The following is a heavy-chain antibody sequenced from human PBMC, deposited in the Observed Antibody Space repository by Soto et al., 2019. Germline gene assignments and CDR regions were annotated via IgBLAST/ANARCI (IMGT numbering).Heavy chain of an antibody. V-gene: IGHV3-21*01. CDR1: GFTFSSYS. CDR3: ESRDSSSNLFPNFDY. Sequence: GRSLRLSCAASGFTFSSYSMNWVRQAPGKGLEWVSSISSSSSYIYYADSVKGRFTISRDNAKNSLYLQMNSLRAEDTAVYYWESRDSSSNLFPNFDYWGQGTLGTVSS. J-gene: IGHJ4*02. D-gene: IGHD6-6*01. CDR2: ISSSSSYI.